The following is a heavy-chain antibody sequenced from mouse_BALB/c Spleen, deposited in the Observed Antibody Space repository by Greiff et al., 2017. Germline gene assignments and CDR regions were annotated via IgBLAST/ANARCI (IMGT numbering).Heavy chain of an antibody. V-gene: IGHV5-9-3*01. D-gene: IGHD1-2*01. J-gene: IGHJ4*01. CDR1: GFTFSSYA. Sequence: DVKLVESGGGLVKPGGSLKLSCAASGFTFSSYAMSWVRQTPEKRLEWVATISSGGSYTYYPDSVKGRFTISRDNAKNTLYLQMSSLRSEDTAMYYCARKTTATAMDYWGQGTSVTVSS. CDR2: ISSGGSYT. CDR3: ARKTTATAMDY.